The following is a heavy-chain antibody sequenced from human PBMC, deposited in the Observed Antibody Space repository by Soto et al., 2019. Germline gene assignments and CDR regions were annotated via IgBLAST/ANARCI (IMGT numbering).Heavy chain of an antibody. CDR2: ISSSSSYI. J-gene: IGHJ6*02. D-gene: IGHD6-13*01. CDR3: ARDLDSSSFSYGMDV. V-gene: IGHV3-21*01. CDR1: GFTFSSYS. Sequence: VQLVESGGGVVQPGRSLRLTCAASGFTFSSYSMNWVRQAPGKGLEWVSSISSSSSYIYYADSVKGRFTISRDNAKNSLYLQMNSLRAEDTAVYYCARDLDSSSFSYGMDVWGQGTTVTVSS.